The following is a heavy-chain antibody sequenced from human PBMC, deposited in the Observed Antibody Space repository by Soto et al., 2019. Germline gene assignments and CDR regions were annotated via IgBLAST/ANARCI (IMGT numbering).Heavy chain of an antibody. V-gene: IGHV3-15*01. Sequence: EVQVVESGGDLVKPGGSLRLSCVTSGFMFSSAWMNWVRQAPGKGLEWVGRIKSKRDGGARDYAEPVKGRFSISRDDSKNTVLLQMNSLRAEDTAVYYCVEGWNDFWGQGTLVTVSS. CDR3: VEGWNDF. CDR2: IKSKRDGGAR. J-gene: IGHJ4*02. CDR1: GFMFSSAW. D-gene: IGHD1-1*01.